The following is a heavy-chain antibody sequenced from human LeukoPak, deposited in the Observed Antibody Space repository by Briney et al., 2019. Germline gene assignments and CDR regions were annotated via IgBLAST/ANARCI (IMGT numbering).Heavy chain of an antibody. Sequence: PSETLSLTCTVSGGSISSGSYYRTWIRQPAGKGLEWIGRIYSSGSTNYNPSLKSRVTISVDTSKNQFSLKLSSVTAADTAVYYCATLYGSGSNWFDPWGQGTLVTVSS. CDR2: IYSSGST. CDR3: ATLYGSGSNWFDP. V-gene: IGHV4-61*02. CDR1: GGSISSGSYY. J-gene: IGHJ5*02. D-gene: IGHD3-10*01.